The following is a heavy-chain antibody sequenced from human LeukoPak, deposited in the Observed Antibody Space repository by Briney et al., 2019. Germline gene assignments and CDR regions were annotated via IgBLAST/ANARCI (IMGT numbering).Heavy chain of an antibody. CDR3: ARLGYGSSWGYFDY. CDR1: GFAFSSYE. Sequence: GGSLRLSCAASGFAFSSYEMNWVRQAPGKGLEWVSYIGSSGSTIYYADSVKGRFTISRDNAKNSLYLQMNSLRAEDTAVYYCARLGYGSSWGYFDYWGQGTLVTVSS. D-gene: IGHD6-13*01. CDR2: IGSSGSTI. V-gene: IGHV3-48*03. J-gene: IGHJ4*02.